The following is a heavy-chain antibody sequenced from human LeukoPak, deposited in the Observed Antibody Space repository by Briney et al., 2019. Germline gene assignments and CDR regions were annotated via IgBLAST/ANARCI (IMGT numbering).Heavy chain of an antibody. J-gene: IGHJ4*02. CDR1: GFTVSSNY. V-gene: IGHV3-53*01. CDR3: ASGYSSGWHLYFDY. CDR2: IYSGGST. D-gene: IGHD6-19*01. Sequence: GGSLRLSCAASGFTVSSNYMSWVRQAPGKGLEWVSVIYSGGSTYYADSVKGRFTISRDNSKNTLYLQMNGLRAEDTAVYYCASGYSSGWHLYFDYWGQGTLVTVSS.